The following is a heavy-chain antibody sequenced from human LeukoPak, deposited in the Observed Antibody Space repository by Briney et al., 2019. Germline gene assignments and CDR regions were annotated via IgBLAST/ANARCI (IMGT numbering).Heavy chain of an antibody. D-gene: IGHD2-15*01. V-gene: IGHV3-23*01. CDR2: FSGSVDTT. CDR3: AKAAAGTCSGARCYYFDS. Sequence: PGGSLRLSCAASGFTFTTYAMSWVRQTPGKGLEWVSTFSGSVDTTYHADSVKGRFTISRDNSKNTVYLQMNSLRAEDTAVHYCAKAAAGTCSGARCYYFDSWGQGTPVTVSS. CDR1: GFTFTTYA. J-gene: IGHJ4*02.